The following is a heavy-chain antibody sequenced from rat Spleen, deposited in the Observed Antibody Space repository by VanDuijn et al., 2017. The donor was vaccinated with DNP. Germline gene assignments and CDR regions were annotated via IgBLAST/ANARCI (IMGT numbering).Heavy chain of an antibody. Sequence: EVQLRESGSGLVKPSQSLSLTCSVTGYSITSNYWGWIRKFPGNKMEYIGHISYNGSTNYNPSLRSRISSTRDTSKNHFFLHLNSVTTEDTATYYCARWTRYFDYWGQGVMVTVSS. CDR3: ARWTRYFDY. CDR2: ISYNGST. CDR1: GYSITSNY. J-gene: IGHJ2*01. V-gene: IGHV3-1*01. D-gene: IGHD1-7*01.